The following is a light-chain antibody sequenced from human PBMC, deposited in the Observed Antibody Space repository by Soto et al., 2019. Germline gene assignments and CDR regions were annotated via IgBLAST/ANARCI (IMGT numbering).Light chain of an antibody. CDR2: DAS. CDR3: QQYNDYSGM. Sequence: DIQMTQSPSTLSASVGDRVTITCRASQTISSWLAWYQQKPGKAPRLLIYDASILQRGVPSRFSGSGSGTEFTLTITSLQPEDSATYYCQQYNDYSGMFGQGTKVDIK. V-gene: IGKV1-5*01. CDR1: QTISSW. J-gene: IGKJ1*01.